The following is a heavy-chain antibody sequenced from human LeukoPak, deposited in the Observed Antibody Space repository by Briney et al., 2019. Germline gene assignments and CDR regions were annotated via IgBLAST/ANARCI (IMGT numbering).Heavy chain of an antibody. CDR3: AKPSDYYDSRASFDY. Sequence: GGSLRLSCAASGFTFSSYGMHWVRQAPGKGLEWVAVISYDGSNKYYADSVKGRFTISRDNSKNTLYLQMNSLRAEDTAVYYCAKPSDYYDSRASFDYWGQGTLVTVSS. D-gene: IGHD3-22*01. CDR2: ISYDGSNK. V-gene: IGHV3-30*18. J-gene: IGHJ4*02. CDR1: GFTFSSYG.